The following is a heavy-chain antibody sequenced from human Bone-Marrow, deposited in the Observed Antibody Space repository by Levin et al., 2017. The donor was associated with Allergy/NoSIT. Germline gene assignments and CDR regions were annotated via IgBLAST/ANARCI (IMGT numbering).Heavy chain of an antibody. CDR1: GGSFSGYY. CDR2: INHSGGT. CDR3: ASSHPRGYSYGFTY. D-gene: IGHD5-18*01. J-gene: IGHJ4*02. Sequence: TSETLSLTCAVHGGSFSGYYWTWIRQPPGKGLEWLGEINHSGGTNYKPSLKSRVTISVDTSKKQFSLKLTSVTAADTAIYYCASSHPRGYSYGFTYWGQGILVTVSS. V-gene: IGHV4-34*01.